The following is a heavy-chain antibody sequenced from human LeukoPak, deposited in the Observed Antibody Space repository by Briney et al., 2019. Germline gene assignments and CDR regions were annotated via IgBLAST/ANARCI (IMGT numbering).Heavy chain of an antibody. CDR2: IYPGDSDT. J-gene: IGHJ2*01. D-gene: IGHD6-19*01. CDR3: VRHGVRAVAGPHWYFDL. Sequence: GESLKISCKGSGYSFTSYWIGWVRQMPGKGLEWMGIIYPGDSDTRYSPSFQGQVTISADKSISTAYLQWSSLKASDTAMYYCVRHGVRAVAGPHWYFDLWGRGTLVTVSS. CDR1: GYSFTSYW. V-gene: IGHV5-51*01.